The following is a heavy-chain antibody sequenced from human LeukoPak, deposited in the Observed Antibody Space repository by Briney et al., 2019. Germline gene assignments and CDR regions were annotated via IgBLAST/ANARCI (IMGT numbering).Heavy chain of an antibody. V-gene: IGHV1-2*02. CDR2: INLISGGT. CDR3: ARGTYYDSSAYSGVRLFDY. D-gene: IGHD3-22*01. CDR1: GYTFTNYY. J-gene: IGHJ4*02. Sequence: ASVKVSCKASGYTFTNYYIHWVRQAPGRGLEWMGWINLISGGTNYAQKFQGRVTMTRDTSISTASMELSRLRSDDSAVYYCARGTYYDSSAYSGVRLFDYWGQGTLVTVSS.